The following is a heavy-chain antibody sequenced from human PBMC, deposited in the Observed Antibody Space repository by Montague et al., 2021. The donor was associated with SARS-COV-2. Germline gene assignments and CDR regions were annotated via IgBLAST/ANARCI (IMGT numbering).Heavy chain of an antibody. J-gene: IGHJ2*01. CDR2: IYYSGST. CDR3: ARDGHNAHQNYWYFDL. Sequence: SETLSLTCTVSGGSISTYYWSWIRQPPGKGLEWIGYIYYSGSTNHSPSLKSRATISVDTSKNQFSLKLSSVTAADTAVYYCARDGHNAHQNYWYFDLWGRGTLVTVSS. V-gene: IGHV4-59*12. D-gene: IGHD2-2*01. CDR1: GGSISTYY.